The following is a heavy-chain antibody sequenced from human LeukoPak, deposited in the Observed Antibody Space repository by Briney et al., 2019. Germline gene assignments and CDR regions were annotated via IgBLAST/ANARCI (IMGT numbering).Heavy chain of an antibody. CDR3: TRSITGGDYIYAFDI. D-gene: IGHD2-21*02. Sequence: PGGSLRLSCAASGFTFSSYWMSWVRQAPGKGLEWVANIKQDGSEKYYVDSVKGRFTISRDNAKNTLYLQMNSLRAEDSAVYYCTRSITGGDYIYAFDIWGQGTMVTVSS. CDR2: IKQDGSEK. J-gene: IGHJ3*02. CDR1: GFTFSSYW. V-gene: IGHV3-7*01.